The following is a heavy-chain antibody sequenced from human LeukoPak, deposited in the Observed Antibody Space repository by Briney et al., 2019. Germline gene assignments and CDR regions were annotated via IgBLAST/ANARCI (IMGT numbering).Heavy chain of an antibody. CDR2: IYSGGST. D-gene: IGHD3-10*01. CDR3: ARGMVRGVIHYYYYGMDV. CDR1: GFTVSSNH. Sequence: GGSLRLSCAASGFTVSSNHMSWVRQAPGKGLEWVSVIYSGGSTYYADSVKGRFTISRDNSKNTLYLQMNSLRAEDTAVYYCARGMVRGVIHYYYYGMDVWGQGTTVTVSS. V-gene: IGHV3-66*01. J-gene: IGHJ6*02.